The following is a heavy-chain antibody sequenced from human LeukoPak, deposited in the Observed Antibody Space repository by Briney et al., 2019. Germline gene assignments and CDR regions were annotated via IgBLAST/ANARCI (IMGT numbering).Heavy chain of an antibody. J-gene: IGHJ4*02. V-gene: IGHV3-23*01. CDR1: GFTFSSYA. CDR3: APTCSGGTCYLFDY. D-gene: IGHD2-15*01. CDR2: ISDGGGST. Sequence: GGSLRLAWAASGFTFSSYAMTWVRQAPGKGLEWVSVISDGGGSTYYADSVKGRFTISRDNSKNTLYLQMNSLRAEDTAVYYCAPTCSGGTCYLFDYWGQGTLVTVSS.